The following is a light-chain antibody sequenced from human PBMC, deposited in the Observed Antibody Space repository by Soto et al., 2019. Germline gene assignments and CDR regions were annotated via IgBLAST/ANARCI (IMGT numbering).Light chain of an antibody. CDR2: AAS. CDR3: QQSYTTPWT. CDR1: QSITSY. V-gene: IGKV1-39*01. J-gene: IGKJ1*01. Sequence: DIQMTQSPSSLSASVGDRVTITCRASQSITSYLNWYQQKPGKAPQLLIYAASSLQSGVPARFSGRGYGTDFTLPISSLQPEDFATYFCQQSYTTPWTFGQGTKVEVK.